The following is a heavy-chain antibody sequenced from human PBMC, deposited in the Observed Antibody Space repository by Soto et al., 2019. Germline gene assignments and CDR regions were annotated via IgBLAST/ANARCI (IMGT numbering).Heavy chain of an antibody. V-gene: IGHV3-21*01. CDR2: ISSSSSYI. CDR3: ARAVVHTYDAFDI. J-gene: IGHJ3*02. CDR1: GFTFSSYS. Sequence: EVQLVESGGGLVKPGGSLRLSCAASGFTFSSYSMNWVRQAPGKGLEWVSSISSSSSYIYYADSVKGRFTISRDNAKNSLYLQMNSLRDEDTAVYYCARAVVHTYDAFDIWGQGTMVTVSS. D-gene: IGHD2-15*01.